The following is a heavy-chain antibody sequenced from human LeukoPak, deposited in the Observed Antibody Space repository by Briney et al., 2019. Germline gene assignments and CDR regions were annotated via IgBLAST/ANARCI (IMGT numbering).Heavy chain of an antibody. CDR3: ARDLRAYDYVWGSSLGFDY. J-gene: IGHJ4*02. Sequence: GSLRLSCAASGFTFSSYGMHWVRQAPGKGLEWIGSIYHSGSTYYNPSLKSRVTISVDTSKNQFSLKLSSVTAADTAVYYCARDLRAYDYVWGSSLGFDYWGQGTLVTVSS. CDR2: IYHSGST. V-gene: IGHV4-38-2*02. D-gene: IGHD3-16*01. CDR1: GFTFSSYG.